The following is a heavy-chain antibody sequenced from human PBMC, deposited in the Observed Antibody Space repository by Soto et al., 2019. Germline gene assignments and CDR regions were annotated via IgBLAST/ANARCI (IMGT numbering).Heavy chain of an antibody. CDR2: ISYDGGSK. CDR1: GFTFSTYA. CDR3: AKRGPGGTNYFDY. V-gene: IGHV3-30-3*01. D-gene: IGHD2-8*01. J-gene: IGHJ4*02. Sequence: QVQLVESGGGVVQPGRSLRLSCAASGFTFSTYAMHWVRQAPGKGLEWVAFISYDGGSKYYADSVKGRITISRDNSKNTLYPQMNSLTTDDTAVYYCAKRGPGGTNYFDYWGQGTLVTVSS.